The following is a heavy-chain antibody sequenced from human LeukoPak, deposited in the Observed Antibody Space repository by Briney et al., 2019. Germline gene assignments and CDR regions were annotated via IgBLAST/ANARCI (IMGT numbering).Heavy chain of an antibody. CDR2: IPYDGSNK. CDR1: GFTFSSYG. Sequence: GGSLRLSCAASGFTFSSYGMHWVRQAPGKGLEWVAVIPYDGSNKYYADSVKGRFTISRDNSKNTLYLQMNSLRAEDTAVYYCAKADYDILTGYFDYWGQGTLVTVSS. J-gene: IGHJ4*02. CDR3: AKADYDILTGYFDY. D-gene: IGHD3-9*01. V-gene: IGHV3-30*18.